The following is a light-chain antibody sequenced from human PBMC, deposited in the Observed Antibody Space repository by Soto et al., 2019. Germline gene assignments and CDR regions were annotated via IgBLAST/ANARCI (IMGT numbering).Light chain of an antibody. J-gene: IGLJ1*01. CDR2: DVD. V-gene: IGLV2-8*01. Sequence: QSVLTQPPSASGSPGQSVTISCSGTSSDVGGYDSVSWYQHHPGKVPKLIIFDVDKWPSGVPDRFSGFKSGNTASLTVSGLRAEDEADYYCSSYAGSTHVFGTGTKVTVL. CDR1: SSDVGGYDS. CDR3: SSYAGSTHV.